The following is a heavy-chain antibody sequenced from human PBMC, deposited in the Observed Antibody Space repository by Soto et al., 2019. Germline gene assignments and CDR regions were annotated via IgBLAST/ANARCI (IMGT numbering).Heavy chain of an antibody. CDR3: AHSASVPCCYYFDS. CDR1: GFSLSSIGVA. V-gene: IGHV2-5*01. J-gene: IGHJ4*02. Sequence: QITLKESGPALVKPTQTLTLTCTFSGFSLSSIGVAVGWIRQPPGKALEWLALLYWNDDRRYSPSLKSRLTITKDPSNNHVVLTMTNMDPADTATYYCAHSASVPCCYYFDSWGQGPLVTVSS. CDR2: LYWNDDR. D-gene: IGHD1-26*01.